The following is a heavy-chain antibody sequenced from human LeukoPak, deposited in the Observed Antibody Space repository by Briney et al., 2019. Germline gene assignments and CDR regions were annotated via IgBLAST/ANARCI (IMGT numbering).Heavy chain of an antibody. D-gene: IGHD1-26*01. Sequence: PSETLSLTCTVSGGSISSSSYYWGWIRQPPWKGLEWIGEIYHGGNTNYNPSLKSRVTISVDKSKNRFSLTVSSVTAADTAVYYCAKSGMVGPTRWGFDSWGQGTLVTVSS. J-gene: IGHJ4*02. V-gene: IGHV4-39*07. CDR1: GGSISSSSYY. CDR3: AKSGMVGPTRWGFDS. CDR2: IYHGGNT.